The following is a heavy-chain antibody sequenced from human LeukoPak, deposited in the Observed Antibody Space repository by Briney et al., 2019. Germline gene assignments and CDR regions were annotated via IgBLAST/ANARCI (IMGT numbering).Heavy chain of an antibody. V-gene: IGHV4-39*07. Sequence: SETLSLTCTVSGDSISSSSYYWGWIRQPPGKGLECIGSIYYSGSTYYNPSLKSRVTISVDTSKNQFSLKLSSVTAEDTAVYYCARDLNTAIVVYYYGMDVWGQGTTVTVSS. CDR3: ARDLNTAIVVYYYGMDV. CDR2: IYYSGST. CDR1: GDSISSSSYY. J-gene: IGHJ6*02. D-gene: IGHD5-18*01.